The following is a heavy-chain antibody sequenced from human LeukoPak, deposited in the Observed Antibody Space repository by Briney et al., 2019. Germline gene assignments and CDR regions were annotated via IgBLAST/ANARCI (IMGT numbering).Heavy chain of an antibody. CDR3: ARDTMVRGRVSDMDV. J-gene: IGHJ6*03. CDR2: INLNSGGT. D-gene: IGHD3-10*01. CDR1: GYTFTGYY. Sequence: ASVKVSCKASGYTFTGYYMHWVRQAPGQGLEWMGWINLNSGGTNYAQKFQGRVTMTRDTSISTAYMELSRLRSDDTAVYYCARDTMVRGRVSDMDVWGKGTTVTVSS. V-gene: IGHV1-2*02.